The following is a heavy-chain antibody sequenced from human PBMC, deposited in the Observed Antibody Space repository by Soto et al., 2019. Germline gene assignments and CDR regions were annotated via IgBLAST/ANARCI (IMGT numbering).Heavy chain of an antibody. Sequence: GGSLRLSCSASGFTFSSYAMHWVRQAPGKGLEYVSAISSNGGSTYYADSVKGRFTISRDNSKNTLYLQMSSLRAEDTAVYYCVKDYVRYAPEGCLDYWGQGTLVTVSS. J-gene: IGHJ4*02. CDR3: VKDYVRYAPEGCLDY. CDR1: GFTFSSYA. V-gene: IGHV3-64D*08. D-gene: IGHD3-16*01. CDR2: ISSNGGST.